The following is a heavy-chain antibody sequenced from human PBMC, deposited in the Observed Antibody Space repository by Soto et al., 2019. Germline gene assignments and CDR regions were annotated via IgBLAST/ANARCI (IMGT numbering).Heavy chain of an antibody. D-gene: IGHD5-18*01. V-gene: IGHV4-61*08. CDR3: ARIPADTYMTYWCDP. Sequence: SETLSLTCTVSGDSVTSGDYYWSWIRQPPGKGLEWIGYIYYSGNTNYSPSLKSRVAISLDTSRNQFSLKLSSVTAADTAVYFCARIPADTYMTYWCDPWGQGTLVTV. CDR2: IYYSGNT. CDR1: GDSVTSGDYY. J-gene: IGHJ5*01.